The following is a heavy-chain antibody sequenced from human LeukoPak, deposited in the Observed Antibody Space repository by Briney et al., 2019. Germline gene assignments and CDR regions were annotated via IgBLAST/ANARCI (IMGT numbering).Heavy chain of an antibody. CDR2: IKQDGSEK. D-gene: IGHD2-2*01. CDR3: ARRGRYCNSDSCYAAR. J-gene: IGHJ4*02. V-gene: IGHV3-7*01. CDR1: GFTFSNYW. Sequence: GGSLRLSCAASGFTFSNYWMSWVRQAPGKGLEWVANIKQDGSEKYYVDSVKGRFTISRDNAKNSLYPQLNSLRAEDTAVYYCARRGRYCNSDSCYAARWGQGTLVTVSS.